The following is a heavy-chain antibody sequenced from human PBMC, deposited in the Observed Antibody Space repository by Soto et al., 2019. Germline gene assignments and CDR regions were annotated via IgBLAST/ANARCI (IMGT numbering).Heavy chain of an antibody. D-gene: IGHD2-2*02. V-gene: IGHV1-69*01. Sequence: QVQLVQSGAEVKKPGSSVKVSCKASGGTSSSYAISWVRQAPGQGLEWMGGIIPIFGTANYAQKFQGRVTITADESTSKAYMELSIVRSEDTAVYYCARGALGYCSSTSFYTEVGRNYYYYGMDVWGQGTTVTVSS. J-gene: IGHJ6*02. CDR2: IIPIFGTA. CDR3: ARGALGYCSSTSFYTEVGRNYYYYGMDV. CDR1: GGTSSSYA.